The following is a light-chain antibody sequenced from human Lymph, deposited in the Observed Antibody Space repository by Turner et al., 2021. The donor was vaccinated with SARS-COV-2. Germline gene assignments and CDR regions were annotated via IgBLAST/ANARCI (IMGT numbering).Light chain of an antibody. CDR3: QQFSSYPLT. V-gene: IGKV1-13*02. J-gene: IGKJ4*01. CDR2: DAS. CDR1: QAITSA. Sequence: AIKLTQSPSSLSASVGDRVTITCRASQAITSALAWSQHKPGKAPKLLIYDASSLESGVPSRFSGSGSGTDFTLTISSLQPEDFATYYCQQFSSYPLTFGGGTKVEIK.